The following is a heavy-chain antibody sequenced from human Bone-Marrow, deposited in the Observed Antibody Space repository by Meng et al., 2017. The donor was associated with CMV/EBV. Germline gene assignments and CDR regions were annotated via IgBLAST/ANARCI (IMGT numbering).Heavy chain of an antibody. CDR3: SQAPLGY. CDR2: FDPEDGET. V-gene: IGHV1-24*01. CDR1: GYTLTELS. D-gene: IGHD6-13*01. Sequence: ASVKVSCKVSGYTLTELSMHWVRQAPGKGLEWMGGFDPEDGETIYAQKFQGRVTMTEDTSISTAYMELSRLRSDDTAVYYCSQAPLGYWGQGTLVTVSS. J-gene: IGHJ4*02.